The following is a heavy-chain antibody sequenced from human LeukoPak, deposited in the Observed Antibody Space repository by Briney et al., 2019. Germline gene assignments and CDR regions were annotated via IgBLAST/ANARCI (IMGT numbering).Heavy chain of an antibody. V-gene: IGHV4-34*01. J-gene: IGHJ6*03. CDR3: ARCIAAAGPPYYYYYYYMDV. D-gene: IGHD6-13*01. Sequence: SETLSLTCAVYGVSFSGYYWSCIRQPPGKGREWMGEINHSGSTNYNPSLKSRATISVDTSKNQFSLKLSSVTAADTAVYYCARCIAAAGPPYYYYYYYMDVWGKGTTVTIPS. CDR2: INHSGST. CDR1: GVSFSGYY.